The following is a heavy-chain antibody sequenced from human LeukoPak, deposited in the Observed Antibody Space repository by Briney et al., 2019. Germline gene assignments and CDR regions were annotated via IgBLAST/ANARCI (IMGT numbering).Heavy chain of an antibody. CDR3: TLYIEVAGSLVGY. CDR2: ISSSGSTI. CDR1: GFTFSSYE. Sequence: GGSLRLSCAASGFTFSSYEMNWVRQAPGKGLEWVSYISSSGSTIYYADSVKGRFTISRDNAKNSLYLQMNSLKTEDTAAYYCTLYIEVAGSLVGYWGQGTLVTVSS. D-gene: IGHD6-19*01. J-gene: IGHJ4*02. V-gene: IGHV3-48*03.